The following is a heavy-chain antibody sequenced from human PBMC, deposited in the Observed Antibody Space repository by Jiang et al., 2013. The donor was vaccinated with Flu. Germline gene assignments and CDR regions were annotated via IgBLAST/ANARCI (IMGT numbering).Heavy chain of an antibody. D-gene: IGHD4-17*01. CDR3: ARQLRDYGRIVAFDI. CDR2: IDPSDSYT. V-gene: IGHV5-10-1*01. CDR1: GYSFTSYW. Sequence: GAEVKKPGESLRISCKGSGYSFTSYWISWVRQMPGKGLEWMGRIDPSDSYTNYSPSFQGHVTISADKSISTAYLQWSSLKASDTAMYYCARQLRDYGRIVAFDIWGQGTMVTVSS. J-gene: IGHJ3*02.